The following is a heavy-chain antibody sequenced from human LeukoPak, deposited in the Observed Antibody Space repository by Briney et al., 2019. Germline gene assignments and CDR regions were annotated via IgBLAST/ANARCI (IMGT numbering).Heavy chain of an antibody. CDR1: GFTFSNHW. D-gene: IGHD3-16*01. CDR2: IKRDGSEK. V-gene: IGHV3-7*03. J-gene: IGHJ4*02. Sequence: GGSLRLSCAASGFTFSNHWMSWVRQAPGKGLEWVASIKRDGSEKYYVDSVKGRFTISRDNAKNPMYLQMNSLRAEDTAIYYCARPANYAFDYWGQGTLVTVFS. CDR3: ARPANYAFDY.